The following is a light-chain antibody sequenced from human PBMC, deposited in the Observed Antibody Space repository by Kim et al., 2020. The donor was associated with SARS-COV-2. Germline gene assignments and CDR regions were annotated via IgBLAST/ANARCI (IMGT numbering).Light chain of an antibody. J-gene: IGLJ2*01. CDR1: SLRSYY. CDR3: NSRGSNDNVL. CDR2: GKN. V-gene: IGLV3-19*01. Sequence: VALGQTVRITCKGDSLRSYYATWYKQKPGQAPIVVIYGKNNRPSGIPDRFSGSSSGDTASLTITGTQAGDEADYYCNSRGSNDNVLFGGGTQLTVL.